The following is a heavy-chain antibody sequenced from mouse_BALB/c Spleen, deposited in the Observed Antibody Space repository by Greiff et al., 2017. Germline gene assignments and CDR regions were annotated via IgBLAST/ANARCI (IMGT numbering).Heavy chain of an antibody. V-gene: IGHV14-1*02. CDR3: ARSPPSYYGYVGYLDY. CDR2: IDPENGNT. CDR1: GFNIKDYY. D-gene: IGHD1-2*01. Sequence: VQLQQSGAELVRPGALVKLSCKASGFNIKDYYMHWVKQRPEQGLEWIGWIDPENGNTIYDPKFQGKASITADTSSNTAYLQLSSLTSEDTAVYYCARSPPSYYGYVGYLDYWGQGTTLTVSS. J-gene: IGHJ2*01.